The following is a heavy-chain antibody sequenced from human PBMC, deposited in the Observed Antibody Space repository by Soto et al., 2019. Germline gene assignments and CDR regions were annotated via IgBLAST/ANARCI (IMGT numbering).Heavy chain of an antibody. Sequence: PGGSLRLSCTTSGFTFNNYAMNWVRQASGKGLEWVSFISGSGGSAYYADSVQGRFTISRDNSRNTLYLQMNSLRAEDTAIYSCMREGGGRYSPGSFDLWGRGTKVTVSS. CDR3: MREGGGRYSPGSFDL. V-gene: IGHV3-23*01. D-gene: IGHD6-19*01. J-gene: IGHJ3*01. CDR2: ISGSGGSA. CDR1: GFTFNNYA.